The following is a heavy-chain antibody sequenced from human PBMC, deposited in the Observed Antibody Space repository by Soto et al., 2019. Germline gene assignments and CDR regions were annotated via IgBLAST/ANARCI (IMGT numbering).Heavy chain of an antibody. D-gene: IGHD6-19*01. J-gene: IGHJ4*02. Sequence: GGSLRLSCAASGFTFSSYAMSWVRQAPGKGLEWVSAISGSGGSTYYADSVKGRFTISRDNSKNTLYLQMNSLRAEDTAVYYCAKDQLLAQWLVHPAYFDYWGQGTLVTVSS. CDR2: ISGSGGST. V-gene: IGHV3-23*01. CDR3: AKDQLLAQWLVHPAYFDY. CDR1: GFTFSSYA.